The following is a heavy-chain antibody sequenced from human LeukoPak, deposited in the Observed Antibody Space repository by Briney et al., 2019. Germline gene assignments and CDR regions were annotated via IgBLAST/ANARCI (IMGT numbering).Heavy chain of an antibody. Sequence: SETLSLTCTVSGGSIRSSYYYWSWIRQPPGKGLEWIGEINHSGSTNYNPSLKSRVTISVDTSKNQFSLKLSSVTAADTAVYYCARFRPTWIQLWSTQGFDYWGQGTLVTVSS. CDR2: INHSGST. D-gene: IGHD5-18*01. J-gene: IGHJ4*02. CDR3: ARFRPTWIQLWSTQGFDY. CDR1: GGSIRSSYYY. V-gene: IGHV4-39*07.